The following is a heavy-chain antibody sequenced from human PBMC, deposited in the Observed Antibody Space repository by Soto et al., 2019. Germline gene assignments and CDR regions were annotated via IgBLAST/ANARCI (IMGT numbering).Heavy chain of an antibody. V-gene: IGHV4-39*01. CDR3: AGQTFTIAAASYGRSNWFDP. D-gene: IGHD6-25*01. J-gene: IGHJ5*02. CDR1: GGSITSSSHF. Sequence: SETLSLTCTASGGSITSSSHFWGWVRQPPGKGLEWIGTIYFTGNTHYTPSLKSRLTMSIDTSKNEFSLRLNSVTAADTAVYYCAGQTFTIAAASYGRSNWFDPWGPGTLVTVSS. CDR2: IYFTGNT.